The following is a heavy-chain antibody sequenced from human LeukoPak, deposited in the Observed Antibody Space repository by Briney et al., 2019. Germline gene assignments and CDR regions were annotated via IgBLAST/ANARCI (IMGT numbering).Heavy chain of an antibody. CDR1: GCAFTSYD. Sequence: GASVKVSFKAAGCAFTSYDINWVRRATGQGGEGMGWMNRNSGNTGYSQKFQGRGTITRNNSISTAYLELSSLRSEDTAVYYCARGHFPTVTSYYMDVWGKGTTVTVSS. CDR3: ARGHFPTVTSYYMDV. J-gene: IGHJ6*03. CDR2: MNRNSGNT. D-gene: IGHD4-17*01. V-gene: IGHV1-8*01.